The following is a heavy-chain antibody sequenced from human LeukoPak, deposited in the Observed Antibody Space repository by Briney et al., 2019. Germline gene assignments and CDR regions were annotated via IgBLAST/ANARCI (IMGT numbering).Heavy chain of an antibody. CDR3: ARGGDYGPYFDY. CDR2: ISPSGGST. Sequence: ASVKVSCKAFGYTFTSNYMHWVRQAPGQGPEWMGVISPSGGSTTYAQKFQGRVTLTRDMSTSTDYLELSSLRSEDTAVYYCARGGDYGPYFDYWGQGTLVTVSS. V-gene: IGHV1-46*01. CDR1: GYTFTSNY. J-gene: IGHJ4*02. D-gene: IGHD4-17*01.